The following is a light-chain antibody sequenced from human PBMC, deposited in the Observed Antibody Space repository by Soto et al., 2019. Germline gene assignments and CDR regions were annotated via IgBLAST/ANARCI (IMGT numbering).Light chain of an antibody. Sequence: QSALTQPASVSGSPGQSITISCTGTSSDVGSYNLVSWYQQHPDKAPKLMIFEAFKRPSGVSDRFSGSKSGNTAFLIISGLQAEDEADYYCSSYAGSATYVFGTGTKVTVL. CDR1: SSDVGSYNL. CDR2: EAF. J-gene: IGLJ1*01. V-gene: IGLV2-23*01. CDR3: SSYAGSATYV.